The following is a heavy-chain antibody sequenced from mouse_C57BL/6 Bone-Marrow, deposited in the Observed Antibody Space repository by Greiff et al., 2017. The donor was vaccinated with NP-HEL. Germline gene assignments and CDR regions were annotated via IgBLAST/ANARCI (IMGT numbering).Heavy chain of an antibody. CDR2: IWSGGST. J-gene: IGHJ3*01. Sequence: VQLQQSGPGLVQPSQSLSISCTVSGFSFTSYGVHWVRQSPGKGLEWLGVIWSGGSTDYNAALISRLSISKDNSKSQVFFKMNSLQADDTAIYYCARNLYYWGQGTLVTVSA. CDR1: GFSFTSYG. CDR3: ARNLYY. V-gene: IGHV2-2*01.